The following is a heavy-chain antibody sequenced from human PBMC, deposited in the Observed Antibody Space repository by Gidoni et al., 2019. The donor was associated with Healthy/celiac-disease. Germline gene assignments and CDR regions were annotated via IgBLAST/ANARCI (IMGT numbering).Heavy chain of an antibody. D-gene: IGHD3-10*01. J-gene: IGHJ4*02. V-gene: IGHV4-34*01. CDR2: INHSGST. Sequence: QVQLQQWGAGLLKPSETLSLTCAVYGGSFSGYYWSWIRQPPGKGLEWIGEINHSGSTNYNPSLKSRVTISVDTSKNQFSLKLSSVTAADTAVYYCARGRPPLLWFGELSYFDYWGQGTLVTVSS. CDR3: ARGRPPLLWFGELSYFDY. CDR1: GGSFSGYY.